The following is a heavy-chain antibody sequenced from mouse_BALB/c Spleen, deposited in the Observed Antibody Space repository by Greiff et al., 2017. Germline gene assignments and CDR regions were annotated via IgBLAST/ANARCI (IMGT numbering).Heavy chain of an antibody. D-gene: IGHD2-14*01. CDR2: INSNGGST. J-gene: IGHJ1*01. Sequence: EVKLEESGGGLVKLGGSLKLSCAASGFTFSSYYMSWVRQTPEKRLELVAAINSNGGSTYYPDTVKGRFTISRDNAKNTLYLQMSSLKSEDTALYYCARQGVRTYFDVWGAGTTVTVSS. V-gene: IGHV5-6-2*01. CDR1: GFTFSSYY. CDR3: ARQGVRTYFDV.